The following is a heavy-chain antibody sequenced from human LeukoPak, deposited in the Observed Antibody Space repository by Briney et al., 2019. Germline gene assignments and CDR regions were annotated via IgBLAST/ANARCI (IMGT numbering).Heavy chain of an antibody. D-gene: IGHD1-26*01. CDR3: AIRTGTYPYYFDY. V-gene: IGHV1-18*01. J-gene: IGHJ4*02. CDR1: GYTLTYYG. Sequence: AVTVSRRACGYTLTYYGIGWVRPAPAQGLEWMGWISVYNGNTNIEQNRKGRVTMTRDTSTSTAYMELRSLGSDDTAVYYWAIRTGTYPYYFDYWGQGTLVTVSS. CDR2: ISVYNGNT.